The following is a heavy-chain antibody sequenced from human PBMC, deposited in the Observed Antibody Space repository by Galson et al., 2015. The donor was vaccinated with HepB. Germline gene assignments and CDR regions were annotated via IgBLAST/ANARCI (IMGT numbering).Heavy chain of an antibody. CDR1: GFTFSICG. J-gene: IGHJ4*02. CDR2: ISDSGHS. CDR3: AKDNASRGFDS. V-gene: IGHV3-23*01. D-gene: IGHD2-8*01. Sequence: SLRLSCAASGFTFSICGLTWVRQAPGKGLEWVSSISDSGHSYYADSVKGRCTISRDNSRAALYLQINSLRAEDTAVYYCAKDNASRGFDSWGQGTLVTVSP.